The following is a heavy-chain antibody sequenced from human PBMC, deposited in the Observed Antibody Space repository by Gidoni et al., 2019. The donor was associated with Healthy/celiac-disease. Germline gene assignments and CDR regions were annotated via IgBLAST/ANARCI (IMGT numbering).Heavy chain of an antibody. Sequence: EVQLVQSGAAVKKPGYSLQLSCPSSVYRFTSYWIDWVRQMPGKGLEWMGIIYPGDSDTRYSPSFQGKVTISADKSISTAYRKWSSLKAADTAMYYCARATSIAARPDYFDYWGQGTLVTVSS. D-gene: IGHD6-6*01. CDR2: IYPGDSDT. CDR3: ARATSIAARPDYFDY. CDR1: VYRFTSYW. J-gene: IGHJ4*02. V-gene: IGHV5-51*01.